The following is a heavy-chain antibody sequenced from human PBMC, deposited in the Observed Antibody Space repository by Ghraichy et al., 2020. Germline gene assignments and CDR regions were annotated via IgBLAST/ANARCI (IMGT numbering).Heavy chain of an antibody. Sequence: ESLNISCAASAFTVSNNYMTWVRQAPGKGLEWVSVIYSGGNTNFVDSVKGRFTISRDNSKNTLYLQMNSLRAEDTAVYYCARGQGDYYYYALDVWGQGTTVTVSS. CDR2: IYSGGNT. D-gene: IGHD3-16*01. CDR1: AFTVSNNY. CDR3: ARGQGDYYYYALDV. J-gene: IGHJ6*02. V-gene: IGHV3-66*01.